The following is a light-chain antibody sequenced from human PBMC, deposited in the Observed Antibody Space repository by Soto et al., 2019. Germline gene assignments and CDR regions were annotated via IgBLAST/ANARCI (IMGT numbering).Light chain of an antibody. J-gene: IGKJ2*01. CDR3: QQYYTTPRT. CDR1: RSVLYNSNNKNY. CDR2: WAS. Sequence: DIVMTQSPDSLAVSLGETATINCKYSRSVLYNSNNKNYFAWFQQKPGQPPRLLLYWASTRESGVPDRFSGSGSGTDFTLTISSLQAEDVAVYYCQQYYTTPRTFGQGTKLEIK. V-gene: IGKV4-1*01.